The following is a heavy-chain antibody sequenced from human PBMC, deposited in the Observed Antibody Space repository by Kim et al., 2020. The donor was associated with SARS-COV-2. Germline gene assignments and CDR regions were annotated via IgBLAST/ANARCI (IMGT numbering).Heavy chain of an antibody. CDR2: ISYDGSNK. CDR3: AKDSGLRGDFDY. Sequence: GGSLRLSCAASGFTFSSYGMHWVRQAPGKGLEWVAVISYDGSNKYYADSVKGRFTISRDNSKNTLYLQMNSLRAEDTAVYYCAKDSGLRGDFDYWGQGTLVTVSS. J-gene: IGHJ4*02. CDR1: GFTFSSYG. V-gene: IGHV3-30*18.